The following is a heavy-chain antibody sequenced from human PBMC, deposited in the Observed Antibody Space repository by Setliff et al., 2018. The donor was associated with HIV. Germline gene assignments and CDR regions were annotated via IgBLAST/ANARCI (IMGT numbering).Heavy chain of an antibody. Sequence: GGSLRLSCAASGFTFSRYGMHWVRQTPGKGLEWVAIIWYDGNNKQYADSMKGRFTISRDNSNNMLYLQMNSLRAEDTAVYYCARMGFWSGREGDYYYYYMDVWGKGTTVTVSS. J-gene: IGHJ6*03. CDR2: IWYDGNNK. CDR3: ARMGFWSGREGDYYYYYMDV. CDR1: GFTFSRYG. D-gene: IGHD3-3*01. V-gene: IGHV3-33*01.